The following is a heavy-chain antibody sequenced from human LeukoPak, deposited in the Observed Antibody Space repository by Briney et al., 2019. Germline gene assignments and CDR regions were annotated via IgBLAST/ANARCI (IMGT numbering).Heavy chain of an antibody. CDR3: AKDRDEGWLYYYYYGMDV. CDR1: GFTFSGYG. V-gene: IGHV3-30*18. Sequence: PGRSLRLSCAASGFTFSGYGMHWVRQAPGKGLEWVAVISYDGSNKYYADSVKGRFTISRDNSKNTLHLQMNSLRAEDTAVYYCAKDRDEGWLYYYYYGMDVWGKGTTVTVSS. J-gene: IGHJ6*04. D-gene: IGHD6-19*01. CDR2: ISYDGSNK.